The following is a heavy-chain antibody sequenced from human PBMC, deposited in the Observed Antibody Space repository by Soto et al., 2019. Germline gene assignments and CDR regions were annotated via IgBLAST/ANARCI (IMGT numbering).Heavy chain of an antibody. CDR1: GGSISSYY. D-gene: IGHD1-26*01. J-gene: IGHJ4*02. V-gene: IGHV4-59*01. Sequence: QVQLQESGPGLVKPLETLSLTCTVSGGSISSYYWSWIRQPPGKGLEWIGYYSGSTNYNPSLKSRVTISVDTSKNQFSLKLSSVTAADTAVYYCARRYGGNFDYWGQGTLVTVSS. CDR2: YSGST. CDR3: ARRYGGNFDY.